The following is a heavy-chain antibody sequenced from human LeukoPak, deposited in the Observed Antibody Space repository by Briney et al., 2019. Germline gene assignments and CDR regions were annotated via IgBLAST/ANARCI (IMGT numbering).Heavy chain of an antibody. D-gene: IGHD6-19*01. CDR1: GGSIRDFY. J-gene: IGHJ6*03. V-gene: IGHV4-59*01. CDR2: IDNSGST. Sequence: SETLTLTCTVSGGSIRDFYWSWIRQSADRRLDFIGYIDNSGSTEYNPSLKSRVTISVDTSKNQFSLDLNSVTAADTAVYYCASLAVPFGWYGGSYYWYMDVWGKGPTLTVSS. CDR3: ASLAVPFGWYGGSYYWYMDV.